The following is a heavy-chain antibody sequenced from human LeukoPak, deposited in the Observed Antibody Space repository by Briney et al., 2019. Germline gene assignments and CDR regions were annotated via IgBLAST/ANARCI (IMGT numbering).Heavy chain of an antibody. D-gene: IGHD4-17*01. Sequence: GGSLRFSCGASGFTFSSHAMTWVRQAPGKGLEWVSAISISGDTTYYADAVKGRFTTSRDNSKNTVYLQMNSLRAEDTAVYYCANEIRPNDYWGQGTLVTVSS. V-gene: IGHV3-23*01. CDR2: ISISGDTT. CDR1: GFTFSSHA. J-gene: IGHJ4*02. CDR3: ANEIRPNDY.